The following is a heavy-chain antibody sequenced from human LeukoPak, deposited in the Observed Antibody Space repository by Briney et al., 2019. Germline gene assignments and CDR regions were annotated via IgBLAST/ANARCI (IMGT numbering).Heavy chain of an antibody. D-gene: IGHD3-22*01. CDR1: GFTFSSNA. Sequence: PGASLRLSCAASGFTFSSNAMSWVRQDRGKGMEWDSAISGSGGSAYYADSVKGRFTISRDNSKNTLYLQMNSLRAEDTAVYYCAKDLDGYYDSSGYSYYFDYWGQGTLVTVSS. V-gene: IGHV3-23*01. J-gene: IGHJ4*02. CDR3: AKDLDGYYDSSGYSYYFDY. CDR2: ISGSGGSA.